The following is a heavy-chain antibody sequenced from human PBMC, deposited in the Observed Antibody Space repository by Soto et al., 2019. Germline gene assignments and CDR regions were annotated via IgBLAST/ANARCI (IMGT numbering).Heavy chain of an antibody. J-gene: IGHJ5*02. D-gene: IGHD3-9*01. CDR2: IYYSGST. CDR1: GGSISSGDYY. Sequence: SETLSLTCTVSGGSISSGDYYWSWIRQPPGKGLEWIGYIYYSGSTYYNPSLKSRVIISVDTSKKQFSLKLSSVTAADTAVYYCARERYSRFDPWGQGTLVTVSS. CDR3: ARERYSRFDP. V-gene: IGHV4-30-4*01.